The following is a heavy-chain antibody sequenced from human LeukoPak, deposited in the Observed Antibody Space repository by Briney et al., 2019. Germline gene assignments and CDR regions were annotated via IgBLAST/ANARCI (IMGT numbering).Heavy chain of an antibody. Sequence: SVKVSCKASGGTFSSYAISWVRQAPGQGLEWMGGIIPIFGTANYAQKFQGRVTITTDESTSTAYMELSSLRSEDTAVYYCARDSRSSSSAYYFDYWGQGTLVTVSS. CDR1: GGTFSSYA. J-gene: IGHJ4*02. V-gene: IGHV1-69*05. D-gene: IGHD6-6*01. CDR3: ARDSRSSSSAYYFDY. CDR2: IIPIFGTA.